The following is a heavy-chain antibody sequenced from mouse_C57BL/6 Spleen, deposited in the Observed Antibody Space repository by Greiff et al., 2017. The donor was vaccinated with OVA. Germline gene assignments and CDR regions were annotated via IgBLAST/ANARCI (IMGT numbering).Heavy chain of an antibody. J-gene: IGHJ4*01. CDR2: IDPETGGT. Sequence: VQLQESGAELVRPGASVTLSCKASGYTFTDYEMHWVKQTPVHGLEWIGAIDPETGGTAYNQKFKGKAILTADKSSSTAYMELRSLTSEDSAVYYCTRLRDLYYAMDYWGQGTSVTVSS. D-gene: IGHD3-3*01. CDR3: TRLRDLYYAMDY. V-gene: IGHV1-15*01. CDR1: GYTFTDYE.